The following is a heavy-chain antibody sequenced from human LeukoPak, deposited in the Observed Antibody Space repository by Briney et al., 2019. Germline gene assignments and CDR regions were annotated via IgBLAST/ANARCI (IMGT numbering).Heavy chain of an antibody. CDR3: ARDLDNWNYDPFDY. D-gene: IGHD1-7*01. V-gene: IGHV1-2*02. J-gene: IGHJ4*02. CDR1: GYTFTAHY. CDR2: INPDSGGT. Sequence: ASVRVSCKTSGYTFTAHYLHWVRQAPGQGLQWMGWINPDSGGTNYAQTFQGRVTMSSDTSVDTAYMELTSLTSGDSAVYYCARDLDNWNYDPFDYWGQGTLVTVSS.